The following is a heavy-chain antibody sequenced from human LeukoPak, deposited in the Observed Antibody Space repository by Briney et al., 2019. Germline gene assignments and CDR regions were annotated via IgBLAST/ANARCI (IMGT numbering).Heavy chain of an antibody. V-gene: IGHV3-9*01. Sequence: GGSLRLSCAASGFTFDDYAMHWVRQAPGKGLEWVSGISWNSGSIGYADSVKGRFTISRDNAKNSLYLQMNSLRAEDTALYYCAKERVAGGYGYYFDYWGQGTLVTVSS. CDR1: GFTFDDYA. CDR2: ISWNSGSI. D-gene: IGHD6-19*01. J-gene: IGHJ4*02. CDR3: AKERVAGGYGYYFDY.